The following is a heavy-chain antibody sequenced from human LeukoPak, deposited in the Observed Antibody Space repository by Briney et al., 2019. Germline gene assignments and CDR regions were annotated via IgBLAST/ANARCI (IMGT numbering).Heavy chain of an antibody. CDR2: ISHTGIT. Sequence: SQTLSLTCTVSGDSISSGTYYWGWVRQPPGKGLEWIGYISHTGITDYNPSLKSRVSISVDRSKNQFSLKLNSVTAADTAVYYCARDVGDCSSTSCPIREDAFDIWGQGTMVTVSS. CDR1: GDSISSGTYY. CDR3: ARDVGDCSSTSCPIREDAFDI. D-gene: IGHD2-2*01. V-gene: IGHV4-30-2*01. J-gene: IGHJ3*02.